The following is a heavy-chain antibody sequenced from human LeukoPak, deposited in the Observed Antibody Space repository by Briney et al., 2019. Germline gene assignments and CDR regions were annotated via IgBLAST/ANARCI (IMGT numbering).Heavy chain of an antibody. CDR1: GGTFSSYA. Sequence: VASVKVSCKASGGTFSSYAISWVRQAPGQGLEWMGGIIPIFGTANYAQKFQGRVTITTDESTSTTYMELSSLRSEDTAAYYCAQQVDTAMVTTDYWGQGTLVTVSS. CDR2: IIPIFGTA. V-gene: IGHV1-69*05. J-gene: IGHJ4*02. CDR3: AQQVDTAMVTTDY. D-gene: IGHD5-18*01.